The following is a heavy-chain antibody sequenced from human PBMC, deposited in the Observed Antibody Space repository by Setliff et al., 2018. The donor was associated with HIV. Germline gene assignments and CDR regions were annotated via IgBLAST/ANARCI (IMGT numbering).Heavy chain of an antibody. J-gene: IGHJ5*02. CDR1: GFTVYSYY. D-gene: IGHD4-17*01. Sequence: PGGSLRLSCAASGFTVYSYYMSWVRQAPGKGLEWVSVIYSDGNTYYADSVKGRFTVSRDNSKNTLHLQMNSLRGEDTAVYYCTTDPDYDDPWGQGTLVTVSS. V-gene: IGHV3-66*02. CDR3: TTDPDYDDP. CDR2: IYSDGNT.